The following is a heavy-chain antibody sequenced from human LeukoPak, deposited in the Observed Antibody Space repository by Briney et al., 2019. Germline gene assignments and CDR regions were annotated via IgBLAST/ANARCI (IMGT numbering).Heavy chain of an antibody. D-gene: IGHD7-27*01. CDR3: ARSRNWVFDY. J-gene: IGHJ4*02. CDR2: IYSGGGT. Sequence: GGSLRLSCAASGFTVRSNYMSWVRQAPGKGLEWVSLIYSGGGTYYADSVKGRFTISRDNSKNTLYLQMNSLRAEDTAVYYCARSRNWVFDYWGQGTLVTVSS. V-gene: IGHV3-53*01. CDR1: GFTVRSNY.